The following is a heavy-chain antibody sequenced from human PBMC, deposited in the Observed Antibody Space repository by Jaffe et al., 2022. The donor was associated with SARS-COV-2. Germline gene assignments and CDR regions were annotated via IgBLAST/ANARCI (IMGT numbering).Heavy chain of an antibody. CDR3: ANFDDGSGSYPDPSYMDV. CDR1: GFTFSSYA. D-gene: IGHD3-10*01. V-gene: IGHV3-23*04. Sequence: EVQLVESGGGLVQPGGSLRLSCAASGFTFSSYAMSWVRQAPGKGLEWVSAISGSGGSTYYADSVKGRFTISRDNSKNTLYLQMNSLRAEDTAVYYCANFDDGSGSYPDPSYMDVWGKGTTVTVSS. J-gene: IGHJ6*03. CDR2: ISGSGGST.